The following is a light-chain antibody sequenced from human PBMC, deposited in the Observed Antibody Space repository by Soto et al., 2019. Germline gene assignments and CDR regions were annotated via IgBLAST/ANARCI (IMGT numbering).Light chain of an antibody. CDR2: DAS. CDR3: QQYGSSPTT. V-gene: IGKV1-5*01. CDR1: QSLTSW. Sequence: IQMTQSPSSLSASLGDRGTITFLASQSLTSWLAWYQQKPGKAPQLLIYDASSLESGVPSRFSGSESGTDFTLTISRLEPEDFAVYYCQQYGSSPTTFGQGTKVDIK. J-gene: IGKJ1*01.